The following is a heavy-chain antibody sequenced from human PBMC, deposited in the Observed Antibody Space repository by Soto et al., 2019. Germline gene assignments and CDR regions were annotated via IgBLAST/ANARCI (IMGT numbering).Heavy chain of an antibody. CDR3: ARHLSSSWFGPFDY. CDR1: GGSFSGYY. J-gene: IGHJ4*02. Sequence: SETLSLTCAVYGGSFSGYYWSWIRQPPGKGLEWIGEINHSGSTNYNPSLKSRVTISVDTSKNQFSLKLSSVTAADTAVYYCARHLSSSWFGPFDYWGQGTLVTVSA. D-gene: IGHD6-13*01. CDR2: INHSGST. V-gene: IGHV4-34*01.